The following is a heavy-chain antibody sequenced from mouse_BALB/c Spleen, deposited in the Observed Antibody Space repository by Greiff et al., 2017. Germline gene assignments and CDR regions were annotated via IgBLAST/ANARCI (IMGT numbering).Heavy chain of an antibody. CDR2: IDPANGNT. CDR1: GFNIKDTY. Sequence: VQLQQSGAELVKPGASVKLSCTASGFNIKDTYMHWVKQRPEQGLEWIGRIDPANGNTKYDPNFKGKATITADTSSNTAYLQLSSLTSVATAVYSGASDGNYEEGAMDYWGQGTSVTVSS. V-gene: IGHV14-3*02. CDR3: ASDGNYEEGAMDY. J-gene: IGHJ4*01. D-gene: IGHD2-1*01.